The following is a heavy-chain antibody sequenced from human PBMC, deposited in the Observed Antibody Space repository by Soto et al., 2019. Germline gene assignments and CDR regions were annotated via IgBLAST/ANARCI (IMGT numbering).Heavy chain of an antibody. CDR2: IYHSGSA. J-gene: IGHJ3*02. CDR1: GGSVSSSNW. V-gene: IGHV4-4*02. D-gene: IGHD2-21*02. Sequence: QEQLQESGPGLVKPSGTLSLTCAVSGGSVSSSNWWSWVRQSPGKGMQWMGEIYHSGSAHYNPSLKSRANISLDKSKNQFSLRLTSVTAADTAVYYCARVPGVVVSADHAFDIWGPGTRVIVSS. CDR3: ARVPGVVVSADHAFDI.